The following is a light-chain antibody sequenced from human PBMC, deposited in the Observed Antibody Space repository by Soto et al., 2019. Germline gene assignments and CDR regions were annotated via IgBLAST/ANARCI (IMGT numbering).Light chain of an antibody. J-gene: IGKJ2*01. CDR2: SAS. Sequence: DIQLTQSPSFLSTSVGDRVTITCRASQGISSYLAWYQQKPGKAPKILIYSASTLQSGVPSWFSGSGSGTEFTLTISSLQPEDFATYCCQQLYSYAYTFGQGTKLEIK. CDR1: QGISSY. CDR3: QQLYSYAYT. V-gene: IGKV1-9*01.